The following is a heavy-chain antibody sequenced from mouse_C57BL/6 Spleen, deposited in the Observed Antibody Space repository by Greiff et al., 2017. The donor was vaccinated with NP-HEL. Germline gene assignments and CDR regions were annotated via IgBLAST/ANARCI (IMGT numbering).Heavy chain of an antibody. D-gene: IGHD6-1*01. Sequence: EVKLQESGGGLVQPGGSLSLSCAASGFIFTDYYMSWVRQPPGKALEWLGFIRNKANGYTTEYSASVKGRFTISRDNSQSILYLQMNALRAEDSATYYCASSPWFAYWGQGTLVTVSA. CDR2: IRNKANGYTT. V-gene: IGHV7-3*01. J-gene: IGHJ3*01. CDR1: GFIFTDYY. CDR3: ASSPWFAY.